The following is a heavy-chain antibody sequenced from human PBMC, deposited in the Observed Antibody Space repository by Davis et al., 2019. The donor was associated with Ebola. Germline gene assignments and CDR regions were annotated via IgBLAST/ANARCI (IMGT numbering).Heavy chain of an antibody. CDR1: GFTFSSYW. CDR2: IKQDGSEK. CDR3: AKDLTSGWYLEGDALDI. Sequence: ESLKISCAASGFTFSSYWMSWVRQAPGKGLEWVANIKQDGSEKYYVDSVKGRFTISRDNAKNSLYLQMNSLRAEDTAVYYCAKDLTSGWYLEGDALDIWGQGTTVTVSS. V-gene: IGHV3-7*03. J-gene: IGHJ3*02. D-gene: IGHD6-19*01.